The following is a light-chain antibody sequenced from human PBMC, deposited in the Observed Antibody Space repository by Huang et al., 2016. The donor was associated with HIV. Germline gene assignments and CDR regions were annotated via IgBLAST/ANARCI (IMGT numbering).Light chain of an antibody. CDR2: AAS. Sequence: DIVMTQSPATLSGSPGERVTLSCRASQTIDNKLAWYQYKHGQAPRLLIYAASTRVTSIPARFSASGSGTDFTLIINSLQSEDFAVYYCQQYHSYLSWTFGQGTKVEIK. CDR1: QTIDNK. CDR3: QQYHSYLSWT. J-gene: IGKJ1*01. V-gene: IGKV3-15*01.